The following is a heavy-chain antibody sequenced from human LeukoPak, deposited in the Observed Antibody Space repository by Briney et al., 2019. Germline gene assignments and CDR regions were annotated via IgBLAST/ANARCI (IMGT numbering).Heavy chain of an antibody. D-gene: IGHD2-2*01. J-gene: IGHJ3*02. V-gene: IGHV4-39*02. CDR1: GGSISSSSYY. CDR2: IYYSGST. Sequence: PSETLSLTCTVSGGSISSSSYYWGWIRQPPGKGLEWIGSIYYSGSTYYNPSLKSRVTISVDTSKNQFSLKLSSVTAADTAVYYCARETEKCSSTSCYDAFDIWGQGTMVTVSS. CDR3: ARETEKCSSTSCYDAFDI.